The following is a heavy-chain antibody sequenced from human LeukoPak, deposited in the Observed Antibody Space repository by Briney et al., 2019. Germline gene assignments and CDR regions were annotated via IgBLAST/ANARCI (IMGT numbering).Heavy chain of an antibody. Sequence: ASVKVSCKASGYTFTSYGISWVRQAPGQGLEWMGWISAYNGNTNYAQKLQGRVTMTTDTSTSTAYTELRSLRSDDTAVYYCARSVPALYNASYCSSTSCYKLGDYWGQGTLVTVSS. J-gene: IGHJ4*02. CDR1: GYTFTSYG. CDR3: ARSVPALYNASYCSSTSCYKLGDY. V-gene: IGHV1-18*01. CDR2: ISAYNGNT. D-gene: IGHD2-2*02.